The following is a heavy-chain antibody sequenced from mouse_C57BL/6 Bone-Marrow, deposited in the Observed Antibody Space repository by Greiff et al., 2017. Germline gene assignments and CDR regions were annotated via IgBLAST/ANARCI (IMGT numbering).Heavy chain of an antibody. CDR2: ISYDGSN. D-gene: IGHD2-4*01. J-gene: IGHJ2*01. CDR3: ARAIYYDPYYFDY. Sequence: EVQLQQSGPGLVKPSQSLSLTCSVTGYSITSGYYWNWIRQFPGNKLEWMGYISYDGSNNYNPSLKNRISITRDTSKNQFFLKLNSVTTEDTATYYCARAIYYDPYYFDYWGQGTTLTVSS. V-gene: IGHV3-6*01. CDR1: GYSITSGYY.